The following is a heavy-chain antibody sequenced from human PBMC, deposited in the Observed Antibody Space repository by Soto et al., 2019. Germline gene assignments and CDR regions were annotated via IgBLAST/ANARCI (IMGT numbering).Heavy chain of an antibody. CDR3: ARGMTTVTTLDY. J-gene: IGHJ4*02. Sequence: PETLSLTCAVSGGSIRSSNWWSWVRQPPGKGLEWIGEIYHSGSTNYNPSLKSRVTISVDRSKNQFSLKLSSVTAADTAVYYCARGMTTVTTLDYWGQGTLVTVSS. D-gene: IGHD4-4*01. CDR2: IYHSGST. V-gene: IGHV4-4*03. CDR1: GGSIRSSNW.